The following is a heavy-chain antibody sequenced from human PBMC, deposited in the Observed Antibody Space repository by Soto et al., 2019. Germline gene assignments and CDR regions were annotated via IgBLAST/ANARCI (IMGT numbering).Heavy chain of an antibody. V-gene: IGHV4-34*01. J-gene: IGHJ5*02. CDR3: ARGGIARGVRRFSWFDP. CDR1: GGSFSGYY. CDR2: INHSGST. Sequence: SETLSLTCAVYGGSFSGYYWSWIRQPPGKGLEWIGEINHSGSTNYNPSLKSRVTISVDTSKNHFSLKLSSVTAADTAVYYCARGGIARGVRRFSWFDPWGQGTLVTVSS. D-gene: IGHD6-13*01.